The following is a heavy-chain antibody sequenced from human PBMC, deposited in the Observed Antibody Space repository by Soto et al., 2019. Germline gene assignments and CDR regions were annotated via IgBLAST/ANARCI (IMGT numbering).Heavy chain of an antibody. CDR1: GGSFSGYY. J-gene: IGHJ4*02. Sequence: PSETLSLTCAVYGGSFSGYYWSWIRQSPGQGLEWIGEITHSGSTNSNPSLKSRVTISVDTSKNQFSLQLTSVTAADTAVYYCARCSFLVATLTLDDWGQGALVTVSS. CDR3: ARCSFLVATLTLDD. D-gene: IGHD5-12*01. V-gene: IGHV4-34*01. CDR2: ITHSGST.